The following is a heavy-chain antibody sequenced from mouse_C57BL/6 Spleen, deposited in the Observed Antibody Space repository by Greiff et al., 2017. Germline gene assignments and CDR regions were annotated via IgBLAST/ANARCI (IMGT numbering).Heavy chain of an antibody. CDR3: GRGGDNDGGDFDY. J-gene: IGHJ2*01. D-gene: IGHD2-4*01. CDR2: INPNNGGT. CDR1: GYTFTDYY. Sequence: VQLQQSGPELVKPGASVKISCKASGYTFTDYYMNWVKQSHGKSLEWIGDINPNNGGTSYNQKFKGKATLTVDKSSSTAYMELRSLTSEDSAVYYCGRGGDNDGGDFDYWGQGTTLTVSS. V-gene: IGHV1-26*01.